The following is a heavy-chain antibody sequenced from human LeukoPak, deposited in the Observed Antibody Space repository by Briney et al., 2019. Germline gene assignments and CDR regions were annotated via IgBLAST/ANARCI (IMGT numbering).Heavy chain of an antibody. CDR2: INHSGST. CDR1: GGSFSGYY. V-gene: IGHV4-34*01. J-gene: IGHJ4*02. CDR3: ARSVGRELLWFGELLD. D-gene: IGHD3-10*01. Sequence: PSETLSLTCVVYGGSFSGYYWSWIRQPPGKGLEWIGEINHSGSTNYNPSLKSRVTISVDTSKNQFSLKLSSVTAADTAVYYCARSVGRELLWFGELLDWGQGTLVTVSS.